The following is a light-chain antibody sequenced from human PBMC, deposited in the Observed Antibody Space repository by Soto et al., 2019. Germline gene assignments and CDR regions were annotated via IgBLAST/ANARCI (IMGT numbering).Light chain of an antibody. CDR1: QSLSTSS. CDR3: QYYGNSPLT. V-gene: IGKV3-20*01. Sequence: EIVLTQSPGTLSLSPGERAPLNCRASQSLSTSSLAWYRQKPGQAPRLLIYGAFNRATGIPDRFSGGGSGTDFTLTITRLEPEDFAVYYCQYYGNSPLTFGQGTKVDIK. CDR2: GAF. J-gene: IGKJ1*01.